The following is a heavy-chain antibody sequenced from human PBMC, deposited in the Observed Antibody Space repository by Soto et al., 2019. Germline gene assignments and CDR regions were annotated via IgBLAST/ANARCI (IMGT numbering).Heavy chain of an antibody. V-gene: IGHV3-30*18. Sequence: QVQLVESGGGVVQPGRSLRLSCAASGFTFSSYGMHWVRQAPGKGLEWVAVISYDGSNKYYADSVKGRFTISRDNSKNTLYLQMNSLRAEDTAVYYCAKEKATVTTPYYYYGMDVWGQGTTVTVS. CDR2: ISYDGSNK. CDR3: AKEKATVTTPYYYYGMDV. CDR1: GFTFSSYG. D-gene: IGHD4-17*01. J-gene: IGHJ6*02.